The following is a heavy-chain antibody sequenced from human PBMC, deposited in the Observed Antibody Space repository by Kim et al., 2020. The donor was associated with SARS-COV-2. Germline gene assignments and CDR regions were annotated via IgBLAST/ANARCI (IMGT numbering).Heavy chain of an antibody. CDR3: ARDRRQVVATTRVGWFDP. J-gene: IGHJ5*02. D-gene: IGHD1-26*01. CDR1: GGTFSSYA. CDR2: IIPIFGTA. Sequence: SVKVSCKASGGTFSSYAISWVRQAPGQGLEWMGGIIPIFGTANYAQKFQGRVTITADESTSTAYMELSSLRSEDTAVYYCARDRRQVVATTRVGWFDPWGQGTLVTVSS. V-gene: IGHV1-69*13.